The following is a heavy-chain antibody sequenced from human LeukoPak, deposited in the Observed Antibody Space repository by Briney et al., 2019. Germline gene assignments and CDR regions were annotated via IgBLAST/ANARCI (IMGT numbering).Heavy chain of an antibody. J-gene: IGHJ4*02. CDR1: GFPFDDFV. Sequence: SGRSLRLSCAASGFPFDDFVMHWVRQAPGKGLEWVSAISWNSGTIAYTDSVKGRFTIARDNANKFLYLEMNSLSPEDMAVYYCAKASYGDDFDYWGQGTLVTVSS. CDR2: ISWNSGTI. CDR3: AKASYGDDFDY. V-gene: IGHV3-9*03. D-gene: IGHD5-18*01.